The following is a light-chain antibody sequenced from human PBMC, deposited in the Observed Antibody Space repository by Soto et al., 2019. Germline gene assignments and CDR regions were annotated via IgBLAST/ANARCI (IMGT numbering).Light chain of an antibody. Sequence: EIVMTPSPATLSVSPGERATLSCRASQSVSSNLAWYHKKPGQDPRLLIYGASTRATGIPARFSGSGSGTEFNLTITSLQPEDFAVYWCQQYNNWPPTFGPGTRVEIK. CDR3: QQYNNWPPT. V-gene: IGKV3-15*01. CDR2: GAS. J-gene: IGKJ5*01. CDR1: QSVSSN.